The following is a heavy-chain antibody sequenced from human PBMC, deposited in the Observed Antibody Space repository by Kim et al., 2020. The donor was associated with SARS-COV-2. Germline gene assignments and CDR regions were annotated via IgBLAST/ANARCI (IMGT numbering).Heavy chain of an antibody. V-gene: IGHV6-1*01. CDR3: ARDRQRAGTGVDY. Sequence: YALSVKGRITNKPDTSQNQFSLQLNTVTPEDTAVYYCARDRQRAGTGVDYWGQGTLVTVSS. D-gene: IGHD6-19*01. J-gene: IGHJ4*02.